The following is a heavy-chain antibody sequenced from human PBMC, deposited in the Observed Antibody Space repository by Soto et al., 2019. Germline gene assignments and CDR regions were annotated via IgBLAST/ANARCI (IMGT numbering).Heavy chain of an antibody. D-gene: IGHD6-6*01. CDR3: ARLGKIAARRWFDP. V-gene: IGHV1-8*01. CDR2: MNPNSGNT. CDR1: GYTFTSYD. J-gene: IGHJ5*02. Sequence: QVQLVQSGAEVKKPGASVQVSRKASGYTFTSYDINWVRQATGQGREWMGWMNPNSGNTGYAQKFQGRVTMTRNTSISTAYMELSSLRSEDTAVYYCARLGKIAARRWFDPWGQGTLVTVSS.